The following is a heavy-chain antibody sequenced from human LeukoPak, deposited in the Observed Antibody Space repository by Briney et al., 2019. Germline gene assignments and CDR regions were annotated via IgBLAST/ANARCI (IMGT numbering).Heavy chain of an antibody. D-gene: IGHD4-17*01. Sequence: GGSLRLSCAASGFTFSSYSMNWVRQAPGKGLEWVSSISSSSSYIYYADSVKGRFTISRDNAKNSLYLQMNSLRAEDTAVYYCARVVATVTTFDYWGQGTLVTVSS. CDR2: ISSSSSYI. J-gene: IGHJ4*02. CDR1: GFTFSSYS. V-gene: IGHV3-21*01. CDR3: ARVVATVTTFDY.